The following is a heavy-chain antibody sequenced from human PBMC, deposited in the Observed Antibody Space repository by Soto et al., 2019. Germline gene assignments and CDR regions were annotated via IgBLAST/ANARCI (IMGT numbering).Heavy chain of an antibody. D-gene: IGHD6-19*01. CDR1: GGSFSGYY. CDR2: INHSGST. Sequence: SETLSLTCAVYGGSFSGYYGSWIRQPPGKGLEWIGEINHSGSTNYNPSLKSRVTISVDTSKNQFSLKLSSVTAADTAVYYCARGLHIAVAGTKGWFDPWGQGTLVTVSS. CDR3: ARGLHIAVAGTKGWFDP. V-gene: IGHV4-34*01. J-gene: IGHJ5*02.